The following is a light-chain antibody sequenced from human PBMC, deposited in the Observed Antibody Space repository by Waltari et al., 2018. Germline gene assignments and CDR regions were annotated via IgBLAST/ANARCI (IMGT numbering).Light chain of an antibody. CDR2: WAS. V-gene: IGKV4-1*01. CDR3: QQYYTTPLT. Sequence: DIVMTQSPDSLAVSLGERATINCKSSQSVLYSSTNKNYLAWYQQKPGQPPMLLIYWASTRESGVPDRFSGSGAGTDFTLTISSLQAEDVAVYYCQQYYTTPLTFGGGTKVEIK. J-gene: IGKJ4*01. CDR1: QSVLYSSTNKNY.